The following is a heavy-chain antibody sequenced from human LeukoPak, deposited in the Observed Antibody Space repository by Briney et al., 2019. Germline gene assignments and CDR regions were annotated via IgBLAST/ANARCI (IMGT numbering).Heavy chain of an antibody. CDR3: ARDSYCSTTSCYDALEI. Sequence: PSETLSLTCTVSGGSIRDYYWSWLRQPAGKGLEWIGRIYHSGSTNYNPSLKSRVTMSVDTSKNQFSLKMTSVTAADTAVYYCARDSYCSTTSCYDALEIWGQGTMVTVSS. D-gene: IGHD2-2*01. J-gene: IGHJ3*02. CDR1: GGSIRDYY. V-gene: IGHV4-4*07. CDR2: IYHSGST.